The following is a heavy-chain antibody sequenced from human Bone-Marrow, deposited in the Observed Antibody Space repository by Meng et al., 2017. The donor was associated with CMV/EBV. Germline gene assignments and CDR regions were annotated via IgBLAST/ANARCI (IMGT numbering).Heavy chain of an antibody. D-gene: IGHD5-18*01. Sequence: GESLKISCAASGFTFSSYAMHWVRQAPGKGLEWVAVISYDGSNKYYADSVKGRFTISRDNSKNTLYLQMNSLRAEDTAVYYCARDLDSYDYYYYYGMDVWGQGTTVTVSS. V-gene: IGHV3-30-3*01. CDR3: ARDLDSYDYYYYYGMDV. CDR1: GFTFSSYA. J-gene: IGHJ6*02. CDR2: ISYDGSNK.